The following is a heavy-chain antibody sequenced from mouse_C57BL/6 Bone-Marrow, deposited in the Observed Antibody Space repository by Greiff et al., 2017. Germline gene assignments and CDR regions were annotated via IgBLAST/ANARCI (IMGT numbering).Heavy chain of an antibody. Sequence: VQLQQPGAELVKPGASVKLSCKASGYTFTSYWMHWVKQRPGQGLEWIGMIHPNSGSTNYNEKFKSKATLTVDKSSSTAYMQLSSLTSEDSAVYYCARWGVTTPYYLDYWGQGTTLTVSS. V-gene: IGHV1-64*01. CDR1: GYTFTSYW. D-gene: IGHD2-2*01. CDR3: ARWGVTTPYYLDY. J-gene: IGHJ2*01. CDR2: IHPNSGST.